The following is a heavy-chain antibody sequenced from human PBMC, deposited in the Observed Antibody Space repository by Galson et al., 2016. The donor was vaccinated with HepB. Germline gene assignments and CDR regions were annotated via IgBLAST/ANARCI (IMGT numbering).Heavy chain of an antibody. CDR3: ARGRDYGDYLDY. D-gene: IGHD4-17*01. CDR1: GGSFSGYY. J-gene: IGHJ4*02. Sequence: SETLSLTCAVYGGSFSGYYWTWIRQPPGKGLEWIGEINHSGGTNYNPSLKSRVTISVDTSKNQFSLKLSSLRSEDTAVYYCARGRDYGDYLDYWGQEALVTVSS. V-gene: IGHV4-34*01. CDR2: INHSGGT.